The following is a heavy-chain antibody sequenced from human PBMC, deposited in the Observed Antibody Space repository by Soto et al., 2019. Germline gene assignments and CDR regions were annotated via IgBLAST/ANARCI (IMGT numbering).Heavy chain of an antibody. CDR2: IIPIFGTA. CDR1: GGTFSSYA. Sequence: QVQLVQSGAEVKKPGSSVKVSCKASGGTFSSYAISWVRQAPGQGLEWMGGIIPIFGTANYAQKFQGRVTISADESTSTAYMELSSLRSEVTALYYCARSTGIQLWLPVCDFDYWGQGTLVTVSS. V-gene: IGHV1-69*12. D-gene: IGHD5-18*01. J-gene: IGHJ4*02. CDR3: ARSTGIQLWLPVCDFDY.